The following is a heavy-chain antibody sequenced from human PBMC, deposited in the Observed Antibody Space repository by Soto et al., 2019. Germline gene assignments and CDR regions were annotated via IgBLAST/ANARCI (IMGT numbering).Heavy chain of an antibody. CDR2: INPKSGGT. CDR1: GGTFSSYA. V-gene: IGHV1-2*04. Sequence: QVQLVQSGAEVKKPGSSVKVSCKASGGTFSSYAISWVRQAPGQGLEWMGWINPKSGGTNYAQKFQGWVTMTRDTSIRTAYMELRRLKSDDTAVYYCARGGGYCSGGTCYLYGMDVWGQGTTVTVSS. D-gene: IGHD2-15*01. J-gene: IGHJ6*02. CDR3: ARGGGYCSGGTCYLYGMDV.